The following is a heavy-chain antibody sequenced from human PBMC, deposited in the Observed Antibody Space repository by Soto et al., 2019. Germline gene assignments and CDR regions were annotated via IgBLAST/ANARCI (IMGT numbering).Heavy chain of an antibody. CDR2: IYHSGST. Sequence: SETLSLTCAVSGGSISSGGYSWSWIRQPPGKGLEWIGYIYHSGSTYYNPSLKSRVTISVDKSKNHFSLKLSSVTAADTAVYYCARERPDGARLDPWGQGTLVTVSS. V-gene: IGHV4-30-2*01. CDR1: GGSISSGGYS. CDR3: ARERPDGARLDP. D-gene: IGHD6-6*01. J-gene: IGHJ5*02.